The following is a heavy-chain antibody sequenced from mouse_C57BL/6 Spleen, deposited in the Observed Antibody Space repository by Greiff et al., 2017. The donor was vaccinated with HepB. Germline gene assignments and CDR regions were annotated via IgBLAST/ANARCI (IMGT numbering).Heavy chain of an antibody. V-gene: IGHV1-64*01. CDR1: GYTFTSYW. Sequence: QVQLKQPGAELVKPGASVMLSCKASGYTFTSYWMHWVKQRPGQGLEWIGMIHPNSGSTNYNEKFKSKATLTVDKSSSTAYMQLSSLTSEDSAVYYCARGRSNYDYFDYWGQGTTLTVSS. CDR3: ARGRSNYDYFDY. D-gene: IGHD2-5*01. CDR2: IHPNSGST. J-gene: IGHJ2*01.